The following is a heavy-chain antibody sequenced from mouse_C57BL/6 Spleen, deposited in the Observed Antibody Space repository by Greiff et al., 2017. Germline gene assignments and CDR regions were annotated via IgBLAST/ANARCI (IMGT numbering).Heavy chain of an antibody. Sequence: EVQLQQSGAELVRPGSSVKMSCKTSGYTFTSYGINWVKQRPGQGLEWIGYIYIGNGYTEYNEKFKGKATLTSDTSSSTAYMQLSSLTSEDSAIYYGARSIGDYNGSSPYAMGYWGQGTSVTVSS. CDR1: GYTFTSYG. D-gene: IGHD1-1*01. CDR2: IYIGNGYT. V-gene: IGHV1-58*01. J-gene: IGHJ4*01. CDR3: ARSIGDYNGSSPYAMGY.